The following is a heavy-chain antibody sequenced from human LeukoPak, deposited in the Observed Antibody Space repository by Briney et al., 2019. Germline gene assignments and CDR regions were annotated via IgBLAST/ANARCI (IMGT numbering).Heavy chain of an antibody. D-gene: IGHD3-9*01. Sequence: SQTLSLTCAVSGGSINSGGYSWSWIRQPPRKGLEWVGYIYHGGSTYYNPSLKSRVTISVDRSKNRFSLKLSSVTAADTAVYYCARGPPALRYFDWLPYFDYWGQGTLVTVSS. CDR1: GGSINSGGYS. CDR3: ARGPPALRYFDWLPYFDY. V-gene: IGHV4-30-2*01. J-gene: IGHJ4*02. CDR2: IYHGGST.